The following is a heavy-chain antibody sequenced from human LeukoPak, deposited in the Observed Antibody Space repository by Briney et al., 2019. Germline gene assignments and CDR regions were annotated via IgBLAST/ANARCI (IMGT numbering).Heavy chain of an antibody. D-gene: IGHD6-6*01. Sequence: GGPQRLPFTPSGSIFTGYPSTGARRPPGRGREFFSCKRVTGGNIYDADSVKGRFTITRDNSKNTLDLQMNSLRSEDTAVYFCARDRTRSVGSGLGRALMLVYWGQGTLVTVSS. CDR1: GSIFTGYP. J-gene: IGHJ4*02. CDR2: KRVTGGNI. CDR3: ARDRTRSVGSGLGRALMLVY. V-gene: IGHV3-23*01.